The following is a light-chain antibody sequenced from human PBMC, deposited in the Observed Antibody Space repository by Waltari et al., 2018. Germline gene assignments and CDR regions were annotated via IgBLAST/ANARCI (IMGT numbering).Light chain of an antibody. CDR2: DVS. V-gene: IGLV2-11*01. CDR3: CSYAGSYVV. CDR1: SSDVGSYNY. Sequence: QSALTQPRSVSGSPGQSVTISCTGTSSDVGSYNYVSWYQQYPGKVPQLMIYDVSKRPSGGPDRFSGCKSGNTASLTISGLQAEDEADYYCCSYAGSYVVFGGGTKLTVL. J-gene: IGLJ2*01.